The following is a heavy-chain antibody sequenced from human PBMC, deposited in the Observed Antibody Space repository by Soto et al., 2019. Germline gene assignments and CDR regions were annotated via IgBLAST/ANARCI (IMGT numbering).Heavy chain of an antibody. CDR3: VKGSSWYENYYYGMDV. D-gene: IGHD6-13*01. CDR2: ISSNGGST. J-gene: IGHJ6*02. CDR1: GFTFSSYA. Sequence: GGSLRLSCSASGFTFSSYAMHWVRQAPGKGLEYVSAISSNGGSTYYADSVKGRFTISRDNSKNTLYLQMSSLRAEDTAVYYCVKGSSWYENYYYGMDVWGQGTTVTVSS. V-gene: IGHV3-64D*08.